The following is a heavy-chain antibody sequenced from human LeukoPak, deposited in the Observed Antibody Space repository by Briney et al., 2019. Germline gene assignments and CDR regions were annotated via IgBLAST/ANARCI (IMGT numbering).Heavy chain of an antibody. V-gene: IGHV1-2*02. CDR1: GYTFTCYY. CDR3: ARNQNDYGDPAPFDY. Sequence: GPVQFSCKASGYTFTCYYMHWVRQAPGQGLEWMGWINPNSGGTNYAQKFQGRVTMTRDTSISTAYMELSRLRSDDTAVYYCARNQNDYGDPAPFDYWGQGTLVTVSS. D-gene: IGHD4-17*01. CDR2: INPNSGGT. J-gene: IGHJ4*02.